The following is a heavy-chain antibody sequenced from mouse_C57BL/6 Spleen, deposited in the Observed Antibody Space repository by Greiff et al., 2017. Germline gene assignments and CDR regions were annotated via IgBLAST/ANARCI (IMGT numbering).Heavy chain of an antibody. V-gene: IGHV1-18*01. CDR2: INPNNGGT. J-gene: IGHJ2*01. Sequence: VQLQQSGPELVKPGASVKIPCKASGYTFTDYNLAWVKQSHGKSLEWIGDINPNNGGTIYNQKFKGKATLTVDKSSSTAYMELRSLTSEYTAVYYCARTTGVFDYWGQGTTLTVSS. CDR3: ARTTGVFDY. CDR1: GYTFTDYN. D-gene: IGHD5-5*01.